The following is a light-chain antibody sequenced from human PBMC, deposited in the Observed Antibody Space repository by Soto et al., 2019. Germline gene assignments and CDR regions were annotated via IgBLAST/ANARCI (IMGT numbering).Light chain of an antibody. CDR3: QQYGPSPMYT. CDR1: QTVSSSY. J-gene: IGKJ2*01. V-gene: IGKV3-20*01. CDR2: GAS. Sequence: EIVLTQSPGTLSLSPGERATLSCRASQTVSSSYLAWYQQKPGQAPRLLIYGASTRSTGIPGRFSGSASGTDFTLTISRLEPEDFAVYYCQQYGPSPMYTFGQGNNLEIK.